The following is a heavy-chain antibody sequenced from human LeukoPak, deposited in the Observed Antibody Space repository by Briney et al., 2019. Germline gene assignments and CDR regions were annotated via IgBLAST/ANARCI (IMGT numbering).Heavy chain of an antibody. Sequence: PGGSLRLSCAASGFTFSTYSMNWVRQAPGKGLEWVSSITTTTSYIYYADSVKGRFTISRDNSKNTLYLQMNSLRAEDTAVYYCARVGAFDIWGQGTMVTVFS. V-gene: IGHV3-21*04. J-gene: IGHJ3*02. CDR1: GFTFSTYS. CDR3: ARVGAFDI. CDR2: ITTTTSYI.